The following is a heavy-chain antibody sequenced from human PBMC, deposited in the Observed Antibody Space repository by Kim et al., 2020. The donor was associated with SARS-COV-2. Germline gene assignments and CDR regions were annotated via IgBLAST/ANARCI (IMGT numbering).Heavy chain of an antibody. CDR1: GYRFTSYW. D-gene: IGHD6-13*01. Sequence: GESLKISCEGSGYRFTSYWIGWVRQMPVKGLEWMGAIDPAYSETKYSPSFQGQVSISVDKSINTAYLHWSSLKSSDTAMYYCAREGTSWYDFDYWGQGTLVTVSS. V-gene: IGHV5-51*01. CDR2: IDPAYSET. J-gene: IGHJ4*02. CDR3: AREGTSWYDFDY.